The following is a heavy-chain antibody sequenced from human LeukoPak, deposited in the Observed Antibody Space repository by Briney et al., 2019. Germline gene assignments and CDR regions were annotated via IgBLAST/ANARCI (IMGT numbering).Heavy chain of an antibody. V-gene: IGHV3-48*04. Sequence: GGSLRLSCAASGFTFSSYSMNWVRQAPGKGLEWVSYISSSSSTIYYADSVKGRFTISRDNAKNSLYLQMNSLRAEDTAVYYCARGGWLQFFDYWGQGTLVTVSP. CDR3: ARGGWLQFFDY. CDR1: GFTFSSYS. CDR2: ISSSSSTI. D-gene: IGHD5-24*01. J-gene: IGHJ4*02.